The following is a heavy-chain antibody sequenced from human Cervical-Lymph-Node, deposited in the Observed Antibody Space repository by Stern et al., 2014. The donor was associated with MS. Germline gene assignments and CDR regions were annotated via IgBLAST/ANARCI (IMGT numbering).Heavy chain of an antibody. D-gene: IGHD4-17*01. CDR1: GGSISSGGYS. Sequence: MQLVESGSGLVKPSQTLSLTCAVSGGSISSGGYSWSWIRQPPGKGLEWIGYIYHSGSTYYNPSLKSRVPISVDRSKNQFSLKLSSVTAADTAVYYCARSSTVTPNAFDIWGQGTMVTVSS. CDR2: IYHSGST. J-gene: IGHJ3*02. V-gene: IGHV4-30-2*01. CDR3: ARSSTVTPNAFDI.